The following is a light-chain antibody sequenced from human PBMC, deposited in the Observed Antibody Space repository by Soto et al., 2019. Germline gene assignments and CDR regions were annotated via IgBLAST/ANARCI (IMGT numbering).Light chain of an antibody. V-gene: IGKV1-5*03. CDR1: QSVSNW. Sequence: DIQMTQSPSTLSASVGDRVTITCRASQSVSNWLVWYQQKPGKAPKLLIYQASSLESGVPSRFSGRRSGTEFTLTINSLQPDDFATYYCQQYNSYSQTFGQGTKVEIK. CDR2: QAS. CDR3: QQYNSYSQT. J-gene: IGKJ1*01.